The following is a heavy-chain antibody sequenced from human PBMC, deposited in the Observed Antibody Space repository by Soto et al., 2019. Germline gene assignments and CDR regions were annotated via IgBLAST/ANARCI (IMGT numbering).Heavy chain of an antibody. CDR2: IYYSGST. V-gene: IGHV4-39*01. CDR3: ASHSYDFWVFRGVTSDLHYFDY. Sequence: SETLSLTCTVSGGSISSSSYYWGWIRQPPGKGLEWIGSIYYSGSTYYNPSLKSRVTISVDTSKNQFSLKLSSVTAAETAVYYCASHSYDFWVFRGVTSDLHYFDYWGQGTLVTVSS. D-gene: IGHD3-3*01. CDR1: GGSISSSSYY. J-gene: IGHJ4*02.